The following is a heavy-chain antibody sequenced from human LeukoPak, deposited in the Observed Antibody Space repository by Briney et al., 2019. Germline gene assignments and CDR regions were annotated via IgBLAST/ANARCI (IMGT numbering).Heavy chain of an antibody. CDR2: ISGSGGST. CDR1: GFTFSSYA. J-gene: IGHJ4*02. Sequence: PGGSLRLSCAASGFTFSSYAMSWVRQAPGKGLEWVSAISGSGGSTYYADSVKGRFTISRDNSKNTLFLQMNSLRAEDTAVYYCAKLPVDTDMVTTYYFDYWGQGTLVTVSS. CDR3: AKLPVDTDMVTTYYFDY. V-gene: IGHV3-23*01. D-gene: IGHD5-18*01.